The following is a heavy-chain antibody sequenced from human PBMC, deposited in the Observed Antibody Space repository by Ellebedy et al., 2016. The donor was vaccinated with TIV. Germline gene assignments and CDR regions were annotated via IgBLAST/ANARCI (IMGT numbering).Heavy chain of an antibody. V-gene: IGHV3-21*01. CDR1: GFPFSSYH. CDR3: ARDQGWTGGATTRFDY. J-gene: IGHJ4*02. CDR2: VTSVSTSM. D-gene: IGHD1-1*01. Sequence: PGGSLRLSCAVSGFPFSSYHMNWIRQAPGKGLEWVSAVTSVSTSMFYADSVKGRFTVSRDNAKNSLYLQMNNLRAEDTAVYYCARDQGWTGGATTRFDYWGQGTLVTVSS.